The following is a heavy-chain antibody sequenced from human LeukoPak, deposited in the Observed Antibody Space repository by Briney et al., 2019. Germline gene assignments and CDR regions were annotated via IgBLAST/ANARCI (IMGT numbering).Heavy chain of an antibody. Sequence: SETLSLTCTVSGGSISSYYWSWIRQPAGKGLEWIGRIYTSGSTNYNPSLKSRVTMSVDTSKNQFSLKLSSVTAADTAVYYCARDYCDSNGGYFDYWGQGTLVTVSS. J-gene: IGHJ4*02. D-gene: IGHD3-22*01. CDR1: GGSISSYY. CDR3: ARDYCDSNGGYFDY. V-gene: IGHV4-4*07. CDR2: IYTSGST.